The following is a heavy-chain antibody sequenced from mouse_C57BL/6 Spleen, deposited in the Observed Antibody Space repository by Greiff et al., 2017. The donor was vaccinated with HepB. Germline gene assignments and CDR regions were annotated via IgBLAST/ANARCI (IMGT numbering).Heavy chain of an antibody. CDR3: ARDSSGYLYYFDY. CDR2: INPGSGGT. V-gene: IGHV1-54*01. D-gene: IGHD3-2*02. CDR1: GYAFTNYL. J-gene: IGHJ2*01. Sequence: QVQLQQSGAELVRPGTSVKVSCKASGYAFTNYLIEWVKQRPGQGLEWIGVINPGSGGTNYNEKFKGKATLTADKSSSTAYMQLSSLTSEDSAVYFCARDSSGYLYYFDYWGQGTTLTVSS.